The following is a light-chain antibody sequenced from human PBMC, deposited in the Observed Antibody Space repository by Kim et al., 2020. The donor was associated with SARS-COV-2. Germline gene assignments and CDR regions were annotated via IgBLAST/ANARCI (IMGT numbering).Light chain of an antibody. V-gene: IGKV3-20*01. CDR2: AAS. J-gene: IGKJ5*01. CDR3: QLYGSSSIT. Sequence: ETVLTQSPGTLSFSPGERATLSCRASQSVSSTYLAWYQQKPGQAPRLLMYAASSRATGIPDRFSGGGSGTDFTLTISRLEPEDFAVYSCQLYGSSSITFGQGTRLEIK. CDR1: QSVSSTY.